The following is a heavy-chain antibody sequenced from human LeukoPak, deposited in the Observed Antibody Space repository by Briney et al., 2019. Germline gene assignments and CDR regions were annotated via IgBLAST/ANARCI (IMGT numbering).Heavy chain of an antibody. CDR1: GYTFSNYY. CDR3: ARAVGDTTDYFDY. J-gene: IGHJ4*02. D-gene: IGHD1-26*01. Sequence: ASVKVSCKASGYTFSNYYIHWVRQAPGQGLEWMGIINPGGGSARYAQNFQDRVTMTRDTFTSTVYMDLSSLRSEDTAVYYCARAVGDTTDYFDYWGQGTLVTVSS. V-gene: IGHV1-46*01. CDR2: INPGGGSA.